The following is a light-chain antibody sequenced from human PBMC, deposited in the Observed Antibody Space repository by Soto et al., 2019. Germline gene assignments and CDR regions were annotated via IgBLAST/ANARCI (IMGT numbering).Light chain of an antibody. CDR3: NSHTTRNTRV. CDR2: EVR. Sequence: QSALTQPASVSGSPGQSITISCTGTSSDVGAYDFVSWYQQHPDKAPKLMIYEVRGRPSGVSNRFSGSKSFNTATLTISGLQAEDEADYYCNSHTTRNTRVFGTGTKVTVL. J-gene: IGLJ1*01. V-gene: IGLV2-14*03. CDR1: SSDVGAYDF.